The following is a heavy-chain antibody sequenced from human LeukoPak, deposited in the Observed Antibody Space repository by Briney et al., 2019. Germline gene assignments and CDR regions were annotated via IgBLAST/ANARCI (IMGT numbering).Heavy chain of an antibody. V-gene: IGHV4-4*07. CDR3: AKEGLSSMNWDS. J-gene: IGHJ4*02. D-gene: IGHD1-1*01. CDR2: IHSSGGT. Sequence: SETLSLTCTVSGDSITNYYWGWIRQPAGKGLEWIARIHSSGGTNNHPSLESRLTMSVDTSKNQFSLELTSVTAADTAVYYCAKEGLSSMNWDSWGQGALVTVSS. CDR1: GDSITNYY.